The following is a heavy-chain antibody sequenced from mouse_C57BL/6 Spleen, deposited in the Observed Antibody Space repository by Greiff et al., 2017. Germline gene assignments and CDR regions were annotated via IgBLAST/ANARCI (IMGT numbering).Heavy chain of an antibody. V-gene: IGHV5-17*01. J-gene: IGHJ4*01. CDR3: ARGHGNPYYYAMDY. D-gene: IGHD2-1*01. CDR1: GFTFSDYG. CDR2: ISSGSSTI. Sequence: EVQVVESGGGLVKPGGSLKLSCAASGFTFSDYGMHWVRQAPEKGLEWVAYISSGSSTIYYADTVKGRFTISRDNAKNTLFLHMTSLRSEDTAMYYCARGHGNPYYYAMDYWGQGTSVTVSS.